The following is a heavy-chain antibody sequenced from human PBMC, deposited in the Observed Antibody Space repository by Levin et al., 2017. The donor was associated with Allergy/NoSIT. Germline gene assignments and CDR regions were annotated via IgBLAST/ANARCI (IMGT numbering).Heavy chain of an antibody. CDR3: VRNLIRGDPHVDHDYYYGLDV. D-gene: IGHD2-21*01. CDR1: GFTFSKYA. CDR2: VSRSGNIT. Sequence: QAGGSLRLSCAASGFTFSKYAMSWIRQAPGKGLEYVSAVSRSGNITFHADSVKGRFAISRDNSRTTLYLQMDTLRVEDTAVYYCVRNLIRGDPHVDHDYYYGLDVWGKGTPVIVSS. V-gene: IGHV3-23*01. J-gene: IGHJ6*04.